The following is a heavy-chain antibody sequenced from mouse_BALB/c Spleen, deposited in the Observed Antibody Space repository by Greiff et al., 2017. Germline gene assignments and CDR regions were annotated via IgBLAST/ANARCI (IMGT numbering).Heavy chain of an antibody. J-gene: IGHJ4*01. CDR2: ISYDGSN. CDR1: GYSITSGYY. V-gene: IGHV3-6*02. CDR3: ATYGSSPSYAMDY. D-gene: IGHD1-1*01. Sequence: EVKLQESGPGLVKPSQSLSLTCSVTGYSITSGYYWNWIRQFPGNKLEWMGSISYDGSNNYNPSLKNRISITRDTSKNQFFLKLNSVTTEDTATYDCATYGSSPSYAMDYWGQGTSVTVSS.